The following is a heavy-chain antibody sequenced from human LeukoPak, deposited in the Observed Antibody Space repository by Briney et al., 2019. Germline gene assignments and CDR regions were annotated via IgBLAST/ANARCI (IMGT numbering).Heavy chain of an antibody. CDR2: ISSSSSYI. D-gene: IGHD5-12*01. CDR1: GFTFDDYA. Sequence: GGSLRLSCAASGFTFDDYAMHWVRQAPGKGLEWVSSISSSSSYIYYADSVKGRFTISRDNAKNSLYLQMNSLRAEDTAVYYCARDRKRDGYKGIDYWGQGTLVTVSS. J-gene: IGHJ4*02. CDR3: ARDRKRDGYKGIDY. V-gene: IGHV3-21*01.